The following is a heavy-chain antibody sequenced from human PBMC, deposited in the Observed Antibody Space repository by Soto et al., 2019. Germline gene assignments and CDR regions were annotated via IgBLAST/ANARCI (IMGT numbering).Heavy chain of an antibody. Sequence: SETLSLTCTVTGGSITSGGYYWSWLRQRPGKGLEWIGCVYYRGNSYYNPSLKSRVTISLDTPKNQFSLKLNSVTAADTAVYYCARHPGYYDILTGYTTYYFDYWGQGILVTVS. J-gene: IGHJ4*02. CDR3: ARHPGYYDILTGYTTYYFDY. CDR2: VYYRGNS. D-gene: IGHD3-9*01. V-gene: IGHV4-30-4*01. CDR1: GGSITSGGYY.